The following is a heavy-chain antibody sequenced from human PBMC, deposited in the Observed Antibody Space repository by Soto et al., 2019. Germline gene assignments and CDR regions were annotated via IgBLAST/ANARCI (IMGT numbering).Heavy chain of an antibody. D-gene: IGHD3-3*01. Sequence: GGSLRLSCAASGFTFSSYGMHWFRQAPVNGLEWVAVISYDGSNKYYADSVKGRFTISRDNSKNTLYLQMNSLRAEDTAVYYCAKSKARITIFGVVTAGPYYYGMDVWGQGTTVTVSS. V-gene: IGHV3-30*18. J-gene: IGHJ6*02. CDR3: AKSKARITIFGVVTAGPYYYGMDV. CDR1: GFTFSSYG. CDR2: ISYDGSNK.